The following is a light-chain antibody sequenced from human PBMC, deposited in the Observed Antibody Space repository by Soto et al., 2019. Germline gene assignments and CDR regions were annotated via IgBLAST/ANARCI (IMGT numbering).Light chain of an antibody. Sequence: EIVLTQSPGTLSLSPGARATLSCRANQSVSSNYLAWYQHKPGQAPRLLIYGASSRATGIPGRFSASGSGTDFALTITGLEPEDFAVYCCQQYSSSPWTFGQGTKVEIK. V-gene: IGKV3-20*01. CDR1: QSVSSNY. CDR2: GAS. J-gene: IGKJ1*01. CDR3: QQYSSSPWT.